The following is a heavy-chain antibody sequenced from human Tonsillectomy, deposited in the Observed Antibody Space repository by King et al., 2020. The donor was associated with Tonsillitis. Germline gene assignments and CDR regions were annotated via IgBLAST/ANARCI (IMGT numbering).Heavy chain of an antibody. CDR1: GGSISGYY. Sequence: VQLQESGPGLVKPSETLSLTCTVSGGSISGYYWGWIRQPPGKGLEWIGYIYYSGSTNYNPSLQSRVIISVDTSKNLSSLHLRSVTAADTAVYYCATYNWNYSYMDVWGKGTTVTVSS. CDR3: ATYNWNYSYMDV. CDR2: IYYSGST. D-gene: IGHD1-20*01. V-gene: IGHV4-59*08. J-gene: IGHJ6*03.